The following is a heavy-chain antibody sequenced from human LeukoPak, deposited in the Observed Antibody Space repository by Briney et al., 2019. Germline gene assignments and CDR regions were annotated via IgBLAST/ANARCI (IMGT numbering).Heavy chain of an antibody. CDR2: IGGANGDT. Sequence: ASVKVSCKASGYTFTTYSITWVRQAPGQGLEWMGWIGGANGDTNYAEKFQGRITMTTDSSTSTAYMDLRSLTPDDTGLYYCARLWADTAYWGQGTLVTVSS. J-gene: IGHJ4*02. CDR1: GYTFTTYS. D-gene: IGHD1-26*01. CDR3: ARLWADTAY. V-gene: IGHV1-18*01.